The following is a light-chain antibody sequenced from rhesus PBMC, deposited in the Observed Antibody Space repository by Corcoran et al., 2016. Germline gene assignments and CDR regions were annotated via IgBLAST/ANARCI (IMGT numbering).Light chain of an antibody. Sequence: DIQMTQSPSSLSASVGDRVTITCRASQGISSYLAWYQQKPGKVPKLLLYKASTFPRGVPSRFSGSGSGTDFTLTISSLQPEDFATYYCQQRNSYPLTFGGGTTVEIK. J-gene: IGKJ4*01. CDR3: QQRNSYPLT. CDR1: QGISSY. V-gene: IGKV1-25*01. CDR2: KAS.